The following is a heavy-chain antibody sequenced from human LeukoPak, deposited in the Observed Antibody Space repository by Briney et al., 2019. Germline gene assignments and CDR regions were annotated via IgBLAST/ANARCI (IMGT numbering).Heavy chain of an antibody. J-gene: IGHJ4*02. CDR2: IRSKPYGGTT. D-gene: IGHD2-2*02. CDR3: TRGYCSSTNCYSYS. V-gene: IGHV3-49*04. CDR1: GFTFGDYA. Sequence: GGSLRLSCTASGFTFGDYAMSWGRQAPGKGLEWVGFIRSKPYGGTTEYAASVKGRFTISRDDSKSIAYLQMNSLKTEDTAVYYCTRGYCSSTNCYSYSWGQGTLVTVSS.